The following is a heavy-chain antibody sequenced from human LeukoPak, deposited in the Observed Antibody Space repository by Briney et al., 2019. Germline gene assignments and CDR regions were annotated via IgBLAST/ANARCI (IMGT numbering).Heavy chain of an antibody. D-gene: IGHD1-26*01. Sequence: ASVKVSCKASGYTFTSYGISWVRQAPGQGLEWMGWISAYNGNTNYAQKLQGRVTMTTDTSTSTACMELRSLRSDDTAVYYCARDLGGSYYFNYWGQGTLVTVSS. CDR1: GYTFTSYG. CDR3: ARDLGGSYYFNY. CDR2: ISAYNGNT. V-gene: IGHV1-18*01. J-gene: IGHJ4*02.